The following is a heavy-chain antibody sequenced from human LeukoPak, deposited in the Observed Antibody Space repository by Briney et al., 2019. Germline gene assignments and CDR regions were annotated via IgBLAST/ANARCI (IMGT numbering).Heavy chain of an antibody. CDR1: GFTFSSYW. Sequence: GGSLRLSCAASGFTFSSYWMSWVRQAPGKGLEWVANIKQDGSEKYYVDSVKGRFTISRDNAKNSLYLQMNSLRAEDAAVYYCARDDCSSISCYHNWFDPWGQGTLVTVSS. J-gene: IGHJ5*02. D-gene: IGHD2-2*01. CDR3: ARDDCSSISCYHNWFDP. V-gene: IGHV3-7*01. CDR2: IKQDGSEK.